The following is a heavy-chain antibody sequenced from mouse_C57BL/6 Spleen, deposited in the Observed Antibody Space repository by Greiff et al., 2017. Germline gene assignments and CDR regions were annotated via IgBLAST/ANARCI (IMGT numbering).Heavy chain of an antibody. CDR3: ASGGNYGVVTWFAY. J-gene: IGHJ3*01. Sequence: QVQLQQPGAELVMPGASVKLSCKASGYTFTSYWMHWVKPRPGQGLEWIGAIDPSDSYTNYNQKFKGKSTLTVDKSASTAYMQLSSLTSEDSAVYYCASGGNYGVVTWFAYWGQGTLVTVSA. V-gene: IGHV1-69*01. D-gene: IGHD1-2*01. CDR1: GYTFTSYW. CDR2: IDPSDSYT.